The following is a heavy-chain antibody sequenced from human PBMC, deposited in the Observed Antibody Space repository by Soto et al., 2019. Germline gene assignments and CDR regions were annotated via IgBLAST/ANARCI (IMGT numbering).Heavy chain of an antibody. CDR2: ILPTSVTP. V-gene: IGHV1-69*01. CDR3: ARGYDVNSELDY. CDR1: GGTFRGYA. Sequence: QVQLVQSGAEVKKPGSSVKVSCQASGGTFRGYAISWVRQAPGQGLEWLGGILPTSVTPNYAQKFQGRVMLTADESTNTAFLELRSLRSADTAVYYCARGYDVNSELDYWGQGTLVTVSS. D-gene: IGHD3-22*01. J-gene: IGHJ4*02.